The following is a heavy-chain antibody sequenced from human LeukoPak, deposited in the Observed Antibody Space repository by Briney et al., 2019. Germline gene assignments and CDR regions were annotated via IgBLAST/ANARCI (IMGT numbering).Heavy chain of an antibody. CDR2: IKQDGSEK. V-gene: IGHV3-7*01. CDR3: AGSASHNWFDP. CDR1: GFTFSSYW. D-gene: IGHD2-2*01. Sequence: GGSLRLSCAASGFTFSSYWMSWVRQAPGKGLEWVANIKQDGSEKYYVDSVKGRFTISRDNAKNSLYLQMNSLGAEDTAVYYCAGSASHNWFDPWGQGTLVTVSS. J-gene: IGHJ5*02.